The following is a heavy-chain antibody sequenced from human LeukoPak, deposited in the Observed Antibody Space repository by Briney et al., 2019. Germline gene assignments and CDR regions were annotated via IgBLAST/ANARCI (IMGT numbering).Heavy chain of an antibody. Sequence: SETLSLTCTVSGGSISSSSYHWGWLRQPPGKGLEWIGSIYYSGITYYNPSLKSRITISIDTSKSQFSLKLISVTAADTAVYYCARLIEGTPGDHWGQGTLVTVSS. CDR2: IYYSGIT. D-gene: IGHD1-7*01. J-gene: IGHJ4*02. CDR1: GGSISSSSYH. CDR3: ARLIEGTPGDH. V-gene: IGHV4-39*07.